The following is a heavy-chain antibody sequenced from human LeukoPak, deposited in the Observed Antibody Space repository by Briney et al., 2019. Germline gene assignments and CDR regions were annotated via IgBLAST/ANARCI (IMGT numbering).Heavy chain of an antibody. CDR3: GRDGSSSWSPHYYSYTDV. CDR1: GFTFSSYE. CDR2: ISSSGSTI. J-gene: IGHJ6*03. V-gene: IGHV3-48*03. Sequence: GGSLRLSCAASGFTFSSYEMNWVRQAPGKRLECVSYISSSGSTIYYADSVKGRFTISRDNAKNSLYLQMNSLRAEDTAVYYCGRDGSSSWSPHYYSYTDVWGKGTTLTVSS. D-gene: IGHD6-13*01.